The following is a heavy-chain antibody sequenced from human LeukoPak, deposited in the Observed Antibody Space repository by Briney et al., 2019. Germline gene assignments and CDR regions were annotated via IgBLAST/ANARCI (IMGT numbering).Heavy chain of an antibody. CDR2: ITPDSGGT. CDR3: TRGARAGNWFDP. V-gene: IGHV1-2*02. J-gene: IGHJ5*02. D-gene: IGHD5-12*01. CDR1: RYIFTDYY. Sequence: ASVKVSCKTSRYIFTDYYIHWVRQAPGQGLEWMGWITPDSGGTNYAQKFQGRVTMTRYTSITPVYMELSTLTYDDTAVFYCTRGARAGNWFDPWGQGTLVTVSS.